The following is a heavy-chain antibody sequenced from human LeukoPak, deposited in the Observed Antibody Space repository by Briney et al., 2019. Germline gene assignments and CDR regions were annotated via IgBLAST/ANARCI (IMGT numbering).Heavy chain of an antibody. Sequence: QLGGSLRLSCAASGFTFSHYWMAWVRQAPGKGLEWVAIIRPDANDGSYVDSVKGRFTISRDNAKNSLYLQLNSLRAEDTAVYFCARADWGSIDYWGQGALVTVSS. V-gene: IGHV3-7*01. CDR1: GFTFSHYW. D-gene: IGHD7-27*01. CDR2: IRPDANDG. CDR3: ARADWGSIDY. J-gene: IGHJ4*02.